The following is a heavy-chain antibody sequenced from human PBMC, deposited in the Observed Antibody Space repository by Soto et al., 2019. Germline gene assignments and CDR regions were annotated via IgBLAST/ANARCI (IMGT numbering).Heavy chain of an antibody. Sequence: QVQLQESGPGLVKPSQTLSLTCTVSGGPISSGDYYWSWIRQPPGKGLEWIGYIYYSGSTYYNPSLKSRVTISVDTSKNQFSLKLSSVTAADTAVYYCARDPVVTATLSLFDPWGQGTLVTVSS. J-gene: IGHJ5*02. CDR3: ARDPVVTATLSLFDP. CDR1: GGPISSGDYY. D-gene: IGHD2-15*01. V-gene: IGHV4-30-4*01. CDR2: IYYSGST.